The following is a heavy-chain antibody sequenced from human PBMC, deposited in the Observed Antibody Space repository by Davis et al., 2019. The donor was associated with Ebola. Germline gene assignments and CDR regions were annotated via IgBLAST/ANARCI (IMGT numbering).Heavy chain of an antibody. CDR2: IKQDGSEK. J-gene: IGHJ4*02. CDR1: GFTFSSYW. CDR3: ARDDSADYDFWSGYRFLHPRGLDY. Sequence: GESLKISCAASGFTFSSYWMSWVRQAPGKGLEWVANIKQDGSEKYYVDSVKGRFTISRDNAKNSLYLQMNSLRAEDTAVYYCARDDSADYDFWSGYRFLHPRGLDYWGQGTLVTVSS. V-gene: IGHV3-7*01. D-gene: IGHD3-3*01.